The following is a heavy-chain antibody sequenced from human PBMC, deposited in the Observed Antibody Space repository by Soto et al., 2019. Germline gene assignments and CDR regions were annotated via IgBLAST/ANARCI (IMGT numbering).Heavy chain of an antibody. J-gene: IGHJ4*02. CDR1: GGSFSGYY. V-gene: IGHV4-34*01. Sequence: SETLSLTCAVYGGSFSGYYWSWIRQPPGKGLEWIGEINHSGSTNYNPSLKSRVTISVDTSKNQFSLKMSSVTAADTAVYYCARSIAAASPQTFDYWGQGTLVTVSS. D-gene: IGHD6-13*01. CDR3: ARSIAAASPQTFDY. CDR2: INHSGST.